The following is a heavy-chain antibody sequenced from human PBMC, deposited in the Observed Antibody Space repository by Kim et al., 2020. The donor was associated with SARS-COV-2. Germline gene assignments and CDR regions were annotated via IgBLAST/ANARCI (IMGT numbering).Heavy chain of an antibody. CDR2: INPSGGST. Sequence: ASVKVSCKASGYTFTSYYMHWVRQAPGQGLEWMGIINPSGGSTSYAQKFQGRVTMTRDTSTSTVYMELSSLRSEDTAVYYCARDGVFPSDYYYYGMDVWGQGTTVTVSS. V-gene: IGHV1-46*01. J-gene: IGHJ6*02. CDR3: ARDGVFPSDYYYYGMDV. D-gene: IGHD2-21*01. CDR1: GYTFTSYY.